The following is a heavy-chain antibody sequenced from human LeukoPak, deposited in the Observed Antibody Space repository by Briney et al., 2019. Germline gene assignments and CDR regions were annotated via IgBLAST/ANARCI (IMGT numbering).Heavy chain of an antibody. J-gene: IGHJ2*01. D-gene: IGHD3-22*01. Sequence: KPSETLSLSCGVSDGSFTGYYWAWIRQPPGKGPEWIGEINHSGGSNYNPALKSRVTMSIDTSKNQFSVNLTSVTAADTAAYYCARGRWLFQYWYFDLWGRGILITVSS. CDR2: INHSGGS. CDR1: DGSFTGYY. CDR3: ARGRWLFQYWYFDL. V-gene: IGHV4-34*01.